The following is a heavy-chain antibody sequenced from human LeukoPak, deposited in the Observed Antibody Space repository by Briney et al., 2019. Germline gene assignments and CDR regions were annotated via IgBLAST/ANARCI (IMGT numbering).Heavy chain of an antibody. CDR2: IYYTGST. CDR1: GGSTSSSSYF. CDR3: ATYTNRLHY. V-gene: IGHV4-39*07. J-gene: IGHJ4*02. D-gene: IGHD2-8*01. Sequence: PSETLSLTCTVSGGSTSSSSYFWGWIRQPPGKGLEWIGSIYYTGSTNYNPSLKSRVTISVDTSKNQFSLKLGSVTAADTAVYYCATYTNRLHYWGQGTLVTVSS.